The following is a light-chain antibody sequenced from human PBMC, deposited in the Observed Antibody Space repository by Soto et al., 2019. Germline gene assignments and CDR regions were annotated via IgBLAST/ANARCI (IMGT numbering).Light chain of an antibody. CDR1: SSDVGRYNH. Sequence: QSALTQPASVSGSPGQSITISCTGTSSDVGRYNHVSWYQHHPGKAPKLIISEVSNRPSGVSNRFPGSKSGYTASLTISGLQAEDEADYYCNSHTSGDFRVFGTGTKVTVL. CDR2: EVS. V-gene: IGLV2-14*01. CDR3: NSHTSGDFRV. J-gene: IGLJ1*01.